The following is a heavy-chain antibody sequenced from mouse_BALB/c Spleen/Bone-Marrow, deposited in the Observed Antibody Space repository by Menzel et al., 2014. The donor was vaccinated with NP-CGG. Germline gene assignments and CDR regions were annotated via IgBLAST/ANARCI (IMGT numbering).Heavy chain of an antibody. CDR2: MRTSGNT. D-gene: IGHD2-2*01. CDR3: ARHRVWLSGLDL. Sequence: EESGGRLVTPGTPLTLTCTVSGFSLSGYAMSWVRQAPGKGLEWIGSMRTSGNTHHASWAKGRFTISXTSTTVDLKMTSPTTEDTATYFCARHRVWLSGLDLWGQGTLVTVSS. V-gene: IGHV5-6-5*01. J-gene: IGHJ3*01. CDR1: GFSLSGYA.